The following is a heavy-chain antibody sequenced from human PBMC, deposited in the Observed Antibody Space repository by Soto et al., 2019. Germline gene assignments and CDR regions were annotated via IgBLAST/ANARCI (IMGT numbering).Heavy chain of an antibody. J-gene: IGHJ3*02. CDR3: ARQGRPGYCTGGNCYPTFDI. CDR1: GSSMSSSDYY. CDR2: VYYTGIT. V-gene: IGHV4-39*01. D-gene: IGHD2-15*01. Sequence: QMHLQQSGPGLVKPSETLSLTCTVAGSSMSSSDYYWGWIRQPPGKGLEWIGSVYYTGITDYKSSLESRVSISADSSKNQFSLRLTSLSAADTAIYFCARQGRPGYCTGGNCYPTFDIWGPGTMVTVSS.